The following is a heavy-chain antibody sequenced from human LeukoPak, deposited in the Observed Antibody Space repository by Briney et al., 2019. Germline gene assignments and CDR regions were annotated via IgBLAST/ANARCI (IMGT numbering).Heavy chain of an antibody. CDR1: GGSITSSSYY. J-gene: IGHJ4*02. D-gene: IGHD2-15*01. CDR2: IYYSGST. V-gene: IGHV4-39*07. Sequence: SETLSLTCTVSGGSITSSSYYWGWIRQPPGKGLEWIGSIYYSGSTYYNPSLKSRVTISLDTSKNQFSLKLSSVSAADTAVYYCARDNGLGYSSGGSCLTRWGQGTLVTVSS. CDR3: ARDNGLGYSSGGSCLTR.